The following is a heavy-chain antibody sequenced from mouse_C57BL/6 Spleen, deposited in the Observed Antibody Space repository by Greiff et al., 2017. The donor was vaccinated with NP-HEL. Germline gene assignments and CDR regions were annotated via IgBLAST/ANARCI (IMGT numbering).Heavy chain of an antibody. Sequence: EVPLVESGGGLVKPGGSLKLSCAASGFTFSDYGLHWVRQAPEKGLAWVAYISSGSSTIYYADTVKGRFTISRDNAKNTLFLQMTSLRSEDTAMYYCAAPGGFAYWGQGTLVTVSA. V-gene: IGHV5-17*01. CDR2: ISSGSSTI. CDR3: AAPGGFAY. J-gene: IGHJ3*01. CDR1: GFTFSDYG.